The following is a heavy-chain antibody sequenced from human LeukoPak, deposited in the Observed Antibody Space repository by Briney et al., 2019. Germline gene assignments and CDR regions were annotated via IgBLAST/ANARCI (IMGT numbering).Heavy chain of an antibody. V-gene: IGHV1-46*01. D-gene: IGHD4-17*01. CDR1: GYTFTSYY. J-gene: IGHJ4*02. Sequence: ASVKVSCKASGYTFTSYYMHWVRQAPGQGLAWMGIINPSGGSTSYAQKFQGRVTMTRDTSTSTVYMELSSLRSEDTAVYYCARSVLTTVTTVPEFDYWGQGTLVTVSS. CDR2: INPSGGST. CDR3: ARSVLTTVTTVPEFDY.